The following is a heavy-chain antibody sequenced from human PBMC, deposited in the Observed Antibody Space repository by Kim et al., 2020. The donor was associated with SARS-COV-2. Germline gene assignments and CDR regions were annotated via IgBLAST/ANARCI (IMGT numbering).Heavy chain of an antibody. CDR2: IWYDGSNK. J-gene: IGHJ3*02. V-gene: IGHV3-33*08. CDR3: SRDIPFIAVAGTGDDAYDI. D-gene: IGHD6-19*01. CDR1: GFTFGSYG. Sequence: GGSLRLSCAASGFTFGSYGMHWVRQAPGKGLEWVAVIWYDGSNKYYADSVKGRFTISRDNSKNTLYLQMNSLRGEDTAVYYCSRDIPFIAVAGTGDDAYDIWGQGTMVTVSS.